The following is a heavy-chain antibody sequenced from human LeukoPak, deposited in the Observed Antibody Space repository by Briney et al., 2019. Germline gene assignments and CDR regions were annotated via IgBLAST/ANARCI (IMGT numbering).Heavy chain of an antibody. Sequence: SQTLSLTCTVSGGSISSGGYHWSWIRQHPGKGLEWIGYIYYSGTTSYNPSLKSRVTISVDTSKKKFSLKVSSVTVADTAVYYCARLCDGDYPNWFDPWGQGTLVTVSS. CDR3: ARLCDGDYPNWFDP. V-gene: IGHV4-31*03. CDR1: GGSISSGGYH. D-gene: IGHD4-17*01. J-gene: IGHJ5*02. CDR2: IYYSGTT.